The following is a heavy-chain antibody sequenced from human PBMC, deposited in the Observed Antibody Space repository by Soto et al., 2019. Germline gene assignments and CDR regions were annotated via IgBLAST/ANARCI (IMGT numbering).Heavy chain of an antibody. V-gene: IGHV1-3*01. J-gene: IGHJ3*02. CDR3: AAPYDYYYDSSALYAFDI. Sequence: ASVKVSCKASGYTFTSYAMHWVRQAPGQRLGWMGWINAGNGNTNYAQKFQERVTITRDMSASTAYMELSSLRSEDTAVYYCAAPYDYYYDSSALYAFDIWGQGTMVTVSS. D-gene: IGHD3-22*01. CDR1: GYTFTSYA. CDR2: INAGNGNT.